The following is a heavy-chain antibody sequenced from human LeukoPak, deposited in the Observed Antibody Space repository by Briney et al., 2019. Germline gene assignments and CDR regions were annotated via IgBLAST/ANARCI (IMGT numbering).Heavy chain of an antibody. V-gene: IGHV4-31*03. D-gene: IGHD3-3*01. J-gene: IGHJ5*02. CDR2: IYYSGST. Sequence: KASETLSLTCTVSGGSISSGGYYWSWIRQHPGKGLEWIGYIYYSGSTYYNPSLKSRVTISVDTSKNQFSLKLSSVTAADTAVYYCARVVTIFGVVIIGGTPWFDPWGQGTLVTVSS. CDR3: ARVVTIFGVVIIGGTPWFDP. CDR1: GGSISSGGYY.